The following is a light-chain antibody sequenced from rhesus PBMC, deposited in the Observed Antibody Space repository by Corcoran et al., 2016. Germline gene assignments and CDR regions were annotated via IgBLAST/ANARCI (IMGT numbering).Light chain of an antibody. Sequence: DIQMTQSPSSLSASVGDSVTITCRASPRFSSSLAWYQQKPGKAPKLLIYSASSLQSGVPSRFSGSKSGTDFTLTISSLQPEDIASYYCQQYYSDPRTFGQGTKVEIK. J-gene: IGKJ1*01. CDR1: PRFSSS. CDR2: SAS. CDR3: QQYYSDPRT. V-gene: IGKV1-46*01.